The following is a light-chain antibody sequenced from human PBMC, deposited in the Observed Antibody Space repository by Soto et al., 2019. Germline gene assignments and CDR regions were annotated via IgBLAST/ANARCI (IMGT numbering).Light chain of an antibody. CDR1: SSDVGGYNY. J-gene: IGLJ3*02. CDR2: EVS. Sequence: QSALTQPASVSGSPGQSITISCTGTSSDVGGYNYVSWYQQHPGKDPKLMIYEVSNRPSGVSNGFSGSKSGNTASLTISGLQAEDEADYYCSSYTSSSTRVFGGGTKLTVL. V-gene: IGLV2-14*01. CDR3: SSYTSSSTRV.